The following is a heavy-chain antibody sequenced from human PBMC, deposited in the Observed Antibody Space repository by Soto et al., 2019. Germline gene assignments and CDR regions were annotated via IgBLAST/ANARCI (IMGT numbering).Heavy chain of an antibody. CDR3: ARNYYGSGSYYIYYYYYGMDV. CDR2: IYYSGST. V-gene: IGHV4-59*01. Sequence: SETLSLTCTVSGGSISSYYWSWIRQPPGKGLEWIGYIYYSGSTNYNPSLKSRVTISVDTSKNQFSLKLSSVTAADTAVYYCARNYYGSGSYYIYYYYYGMDVWGQGTTVTVSS. D-gene: IGHD3-10*01. J-gene: IGHJ6*02. CDR1: GGSISSYY.